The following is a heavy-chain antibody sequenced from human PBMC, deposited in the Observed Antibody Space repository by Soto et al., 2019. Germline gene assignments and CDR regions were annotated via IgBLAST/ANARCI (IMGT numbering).Heavy chain of an antibody. CDR3: AKVPTAVTGSYYYMDV. CDR1: GFTFSSYA. V-gene: IGHV3-23*01. J-gene: IGHJ6*03. Sequence: GGSLRLSCAASGFTFSSYAMSWVRQAPGKGLEWVSAISGSGGSTYYADSVKGRFTISRDNSKNTLYLQMNSLRAEDTAVYYCAKVPTAVTGSYYYMDVWGKGTTVTVSS. CDR2: ISGSGGST. D-gene: IGHD1-20*01.